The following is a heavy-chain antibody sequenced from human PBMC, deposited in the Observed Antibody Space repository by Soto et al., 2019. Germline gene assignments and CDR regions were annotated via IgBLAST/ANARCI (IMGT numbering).Heavy chain of an antibody. CDR2: IYWDDDK. Sequence: SGPTLVNPTQTLTLTCTFSGFSLSTSGVGVGWIRQPPGKALEWLALIYWDDDKRYSPSLKSRLTITKDTSKNQVVLTMTNMDPGDTAKYYWAHMPPNIVVVVAATGIRGWFDPWGQGTLVTVSS. CDR1: GFSLSTSGVG. J-gene: IGHJ5*02. D-gene: IGHD2-15*01. V-gene: IGHV2-5*02. CDR3: AHMPPNIVVVVAATGIRGWFDP.